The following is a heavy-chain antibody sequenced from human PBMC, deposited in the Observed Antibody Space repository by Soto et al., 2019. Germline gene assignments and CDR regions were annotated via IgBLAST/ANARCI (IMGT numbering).Heavy chain of an antibody. V-gene: IGHV4-61*01. Sequence: SETLSLTCTVSGGSFKSGSYSWSWIRQPPGKGLEWIGYVHHTGRTSYNPSLKSRASISMDTSKNQFSLNLDSVTAADTAVYFCARDFAYFDSWGQGTLVTVSS. CDR1: GGSFKSGSYS. D-gene: IGHD3-3*01. J-gene: IGHJ4*02. CDR3: ARDFAYFDS. CDR2: VHHTGRT.